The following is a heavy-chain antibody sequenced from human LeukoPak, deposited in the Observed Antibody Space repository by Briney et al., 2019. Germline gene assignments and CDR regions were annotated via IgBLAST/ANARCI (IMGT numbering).Heavy chain of an antibody. CDR3: ARDLFAFGTSLTLFSMEP. CDR2: ISYDGSNK. D-gene: IGHD3-10*02. CDR1: GFTFSSYA. Sequence: GRSLRLSCAASGFTFSSYAMHWVRQAPGKGLEWVAVISYDGSNKYYADSVKGRFTISRDNSKNTLYLQMNSLRAEDTAVYYCARDLFAFGTSLTLFSMEPWGQGTLVTVSS. V-gene: IGHV3-30*04. J-gene: IGHJ5*02.